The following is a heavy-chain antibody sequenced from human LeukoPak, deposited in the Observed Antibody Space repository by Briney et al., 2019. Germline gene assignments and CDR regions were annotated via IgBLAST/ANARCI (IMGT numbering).Heavy chain of an antibody. CDR2: ISRSSSDI. CDR3: AGSERRVADP. Sequence: AGSLRLSCAASGFTISSYSMNWVRQVPGKGQEWDSSISRSSSDIYYEDPVKGRLTTFRDNTKNYLYLQMNSLIAADTAVYYCAGSERRVADPWGQGTLGTVSS. J-gene: IGHJ5*02. V-gene: IGHV3-21*01. D-gene: IGHD1-26*01. CDR1: GFTISSYS.